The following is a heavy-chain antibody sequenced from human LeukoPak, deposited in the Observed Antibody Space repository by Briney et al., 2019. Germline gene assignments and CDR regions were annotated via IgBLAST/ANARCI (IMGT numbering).Heavy chain of an antibody. V-gene: IGHV3-30*02. D-gene: IGHD1-26*01. CDR1: GFTLSSYG. Sequence: AGGSLRLSCAASGFTLSSYGMHWVRQAPGKGLEWVAFIRYDGSNKYYADSVKGRFTISRDNSKNTLYLQMNSLRAEDTAVYYCAKESGEPYYFDYWGQGTLVTVSS. CDR2: IRYDGSNK. CDR3: AKESGEPYYFDY. J-gene: IGHJ4*02.